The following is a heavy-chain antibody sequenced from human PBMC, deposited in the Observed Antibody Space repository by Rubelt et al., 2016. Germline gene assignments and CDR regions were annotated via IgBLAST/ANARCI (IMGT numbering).Heavy chain of an antibody. CDR3: AKPRGGTYSDFDY. CDR2: ISESGGGT. J-gene: IGHJ4*02. Sequence: GLEWVSTISESGGGTYYADSVKGRFTISRDNSKNTLYLQMNSLRAEDTAIYYCAKPRGGTYSDFDYWGQGTLVTVSS. V-gene: IGHV3-23*01. D-gene: IGHD1-26*01.